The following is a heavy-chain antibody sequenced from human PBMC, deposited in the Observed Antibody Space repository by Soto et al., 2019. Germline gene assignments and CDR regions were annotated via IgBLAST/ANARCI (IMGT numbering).Heavy chain of an antibody. CDR2: INAGNGNT. D-gene: IGHD1-7*01. J-gene: IGHJ4*02. CDR1: GYTFTSYA. Sequence: ASVKVSCKASGYTFTSYAMHWVRQAPGQRLEWMGWINAGNGNTKYLQKFQGRVTITRDTSASTAYMELNSLKSEDTAVYYCARDWGFTGTIGYFDYWGQGTLVTVSS. V-gene: IGHV1-3*01. CDR3: ARDWGFTGTIGYFDY.